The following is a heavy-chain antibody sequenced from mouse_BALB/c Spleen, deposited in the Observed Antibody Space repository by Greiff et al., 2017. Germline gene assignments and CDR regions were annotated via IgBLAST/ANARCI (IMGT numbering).Heavy chain of an antibody. D-gene: IGHD2-2*01. Sequence: EVKLVESGAELVRSGASVKLSCTASGFNIKDYYMHWVKQRPEQGLEWIGWIDPENGDTEYAPKFQGKATMTADTSSNTAYLQLSSLTSEDTAVYYCNARYGYDGRRFAYWGQGTLVTVSA. V-gene: IGHV14-4*02. J-gene: IGHJ3*01. CDR3: NARYGYDGRRFAY. CDR2: IDPENGDT. CDR1: GFNIKDYY.